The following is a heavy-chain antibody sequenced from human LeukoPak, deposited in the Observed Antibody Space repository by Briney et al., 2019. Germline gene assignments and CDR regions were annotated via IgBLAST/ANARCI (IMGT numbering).Heavy chain of an antibody. J-gene: IGHJ4*02. CDR1: GFTFSTSA. V-gene: IGHV3-23*01. CDR3: ARLVGFSFTDPFDY. Sequence: TGGSLRLSCAASGFTFSTSAMTWVRQAPGKGLEWVSIISGSGGVTYYADSVKGRFTISRDNSKNTLYLQMNSLRAEDTAVYYCARLVGFSFTDPFDYWGQGTLVTVSS. D-gene: IGHD3-3*02. CDR2: ISGSGGVT.